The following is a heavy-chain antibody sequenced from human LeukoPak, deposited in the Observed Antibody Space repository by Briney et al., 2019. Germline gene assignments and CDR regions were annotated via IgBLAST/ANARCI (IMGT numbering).Heavy chain of an antibody. CDR2: ISSSSSYI. D-gene: IGHD3-10*01. J-gene: IGHJ6*02. CDR3: ARESMVRGVPSYGMDV. Sequence: PGGSLRLSCAASGFTFSSYSMNWVRQAPGKGLEWVSSISSSSSYIYCADSVKGRFTISRDNAKNSLYLQMNSLRAEDTAVYYCARESMVRGVPSYGMDVWGQGTTVTVSS. CDR1: GFTFSSYS. V-gene: IGHV3-21*01.